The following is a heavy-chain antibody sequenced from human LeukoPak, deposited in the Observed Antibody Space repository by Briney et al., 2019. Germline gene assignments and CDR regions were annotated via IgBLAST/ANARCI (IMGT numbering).Heavy chain of an antibody. V-gene: IGHV3-74*01. J-gene: IGHJ3*02. CDR3: ARGVRGVIRGAFDI. Sequence: GGSLRLSCAASGFTFSGYWMHWVRQAPGKGLVWVSRIDNDGSSTIYADSVKGRFTISRDNAKNKLYLQMNSLRAEDTAVYYCARGVRGVIRGAFDIWGQGTMVTVSS. CDR2: IDNDGSST. CDR1: GFTFSGYW. D-gene: IGHD3-10*01.